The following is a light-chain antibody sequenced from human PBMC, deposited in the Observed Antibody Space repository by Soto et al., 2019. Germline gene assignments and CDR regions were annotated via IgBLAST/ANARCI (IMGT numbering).Light chain of an antibody. CDR2: EVT. CDR3: TSYVGNDIWV. Sequence: QSVLTQPPSASGSPGQSVTISCTGTSSDVGAYKYVSWYQQYPGKDPKLMIYEVTKRHSGVPDRFSCSKSGNTASLTVSGLQAEDDADYYCTSYVGNDIWVFGGGTKVTVL. J-gene: IGLJ3*02. CDR1: SSDVGAYKY. V-gene: IGLV2-8*01.